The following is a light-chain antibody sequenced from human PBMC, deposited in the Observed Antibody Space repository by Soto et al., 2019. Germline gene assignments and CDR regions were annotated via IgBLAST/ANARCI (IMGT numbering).Light chain of an antibody. Sequence: QSALTQPASLSGSPGQSITISCTGTSSEDGGYNYVSWYQQHPGKAPTLMIYDVSNRPSGVSNRFSGSKSGNTASLTIFGLQAEDEADDYCSRYTSSREVFGGGTKVTV. CDR2: DVS. V-gene: IGLV2-14*01. CDR1: SSEDGGYNY. CDR3: SRYTSSREV. J-gene: IGLJ2*01.